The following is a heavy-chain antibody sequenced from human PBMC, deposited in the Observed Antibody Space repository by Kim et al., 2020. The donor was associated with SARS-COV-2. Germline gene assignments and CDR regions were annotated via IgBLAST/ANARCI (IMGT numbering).Heavy chain of an antibody. J-gene: IGHJ3*02. Sequence: GGSLRLSCAASGFTFSSYGMHWVRQAPGKGLEWVAVISYDGSNKYYADSVKGRFTISRDNSKNTLYLQMNSLRAEDTAVYYCAKGTRGGYGYAFDIWGQGTMVTVSS. CDR1: GFTFSSYG. CDR2: ISYDGSNK. V-gene: IGHV3-30*18. D-gene: IGHD5-18*01. CDR3: AKGTRGGYGYAFDI.